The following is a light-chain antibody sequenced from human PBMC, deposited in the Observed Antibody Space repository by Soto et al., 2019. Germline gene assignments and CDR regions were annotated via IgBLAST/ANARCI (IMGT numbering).Light chain of an antibody. V-gene: IGLV2-14*03. CDR2: EVS. CDR1: SSDLGAYKY. CDR3: SSYTNTSTLV. J-gene: IGLJ1*01. Sequence: QSVLTQPASVSGSPGQSITISCAGTSSDLGAYKYVSWYQQHPDKAPKLILYEVSRRPSGVSNRFSGSKSGNTASLTISGLLAEDEADYSCSSYTNTSTLVFGTGTKVTV.